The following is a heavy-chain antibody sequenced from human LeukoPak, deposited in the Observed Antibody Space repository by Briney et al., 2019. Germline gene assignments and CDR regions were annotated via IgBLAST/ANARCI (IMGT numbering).Heavy chain of an antibody. J-gene: IGHJ4*02. CDR2: ISYDGSNK. CDR1: GFTFSSYG. V-gene: IGHV3-30*18. CDR3: AKDPGVVPMGAFDY. D-gene: IGHD2-15*01. Sequence: PGRSLRLSCAASGFTFSSYGMHWVRQAPGKGLEWVAVISYDGSNKYYADSVKGRFTISRDNSKNTLYLQMNSLRAEDTAVYYCAKDPGVVPMGAFDYWGQGTLVTVSS.